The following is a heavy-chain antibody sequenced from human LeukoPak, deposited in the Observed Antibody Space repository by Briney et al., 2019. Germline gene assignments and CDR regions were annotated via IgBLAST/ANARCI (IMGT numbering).Heavy chain of an antibody. J-gene: IGHJ4*02. CDR2: ISGGGGTT. CDR1: GFTFSSYA. V-gene: IGHV3-23*01. D-gene: IGHD5-12*01. CDR3: AKDREGLSSGYDLEYFDY. Sequence: GGSLRLSCAASGFTFSSYAMNWARQAPGKGLEWVSAISGGGGTTYYADSVKGRFTISRDNSKNTLFLQMNSLRAEDTAVYYCAKDREGLSSGYDLEYFDYWGQGTLVTVSS.